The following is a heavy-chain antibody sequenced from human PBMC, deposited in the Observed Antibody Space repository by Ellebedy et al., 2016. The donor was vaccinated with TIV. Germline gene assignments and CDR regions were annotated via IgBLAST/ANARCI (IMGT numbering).Heavy chain of an antibody. J-gene: IGHJ4*02. Sequence: GESLKISCAASGFTFSDYYMSWIRQAPGKGLEWVSYISSSSSYTNYADSVKGRFTISRDNAKNSLYLQMNSLRAEDTAVYYCARGRLAYCGGDCYSFDYWGQGTLVTVSS. CDR1: GFTFSDYY. V-gene: IGHV3-11*06. D-gene: IGHD2-21*02. CDR3: ARGRLAYCGGDCYSFDY. CDR2: ISSSSSYT.